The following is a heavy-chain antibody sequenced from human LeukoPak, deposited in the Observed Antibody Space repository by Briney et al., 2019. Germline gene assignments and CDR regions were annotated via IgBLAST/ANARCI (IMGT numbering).Heavy chain of an antibody. CDR2: VSSDGSIK. V-gene: IGHV3-30*03. CDR3: ARGYSSSWLGDFDY. D-gene: IGHD6-13*01. Sequence: GGSLRLSCAASGFTFSSYGIHWVRQAPGKGLEWVAVVSSDGSIKYYADSGKGRFTISRDTSKNTVYLQMNSLGTEDTAFYYCARGYSSSWLGDFDYWGQGTLVTVSS. CDR1: GFTFSSYG. J-gene: IGHJ4*02.